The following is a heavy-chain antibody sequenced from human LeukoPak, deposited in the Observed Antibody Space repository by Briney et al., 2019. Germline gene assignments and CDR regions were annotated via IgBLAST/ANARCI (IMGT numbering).Heavy chain of an antibody. CDR2: IYYSGST. CDR3: AREQVNTNYYYYYMDV. Sequence: SETLSLTCTVSGGSISSYYWSWIRQPPGKGLEWIGYIYYSGSTNYNPSLKSRVTISVDTSKSQFSLKLSSVTAADTAVYYCAREQVNTNYYYYYMDVWGKGTTVTVSS. V-gene: IGHV4-59*01. J-gene: IGHJ6*03. D-gene: IGHD4-11*01. CDR1: GGSISSYY.